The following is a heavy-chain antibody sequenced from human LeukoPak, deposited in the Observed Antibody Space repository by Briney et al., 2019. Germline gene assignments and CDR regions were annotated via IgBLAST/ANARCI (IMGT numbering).Heavy chain of an antibody. J-gene: IGHJ4*02. CDR3: ARLPLTARRHFDY. V-gene: IGHV3-7*05. D-gene: IGHD5-18*01. CDR1: GXTFSTYW. Sequence: PGGSLRLSCAASGXTFSTYWMSWVRQAPGKGQEWVANIKEDGSQKYYVDSVKGRFTISRDNAKNSQYLQMNSLRAEDTAVYYCARLPLTARRHFDYWGQGTLVTVSS. CDR2: IKEDGSQK.